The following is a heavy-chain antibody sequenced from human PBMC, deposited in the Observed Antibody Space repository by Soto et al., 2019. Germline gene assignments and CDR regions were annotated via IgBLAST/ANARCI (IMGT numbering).Heavy chain of an antibody. V-gene: IGHV3-20*04. Sequence: SLRLSCAASGFTFDDYGMSWVRQAPGKGLEWVSGINWNGGSTGYADSVKGRFTISRDNAKNSLYLQMNSLRAEDTALYYCARDFHAKLLVWFDWFGPWGQGTLVTVSS. D-gene: IGHD3-10*01. CDR2: INWNGGST. CDR3: ARDFHAKLLVWFDWFGP. CDR1: GFTFDDYG. J-gene: IGHJ5*02.